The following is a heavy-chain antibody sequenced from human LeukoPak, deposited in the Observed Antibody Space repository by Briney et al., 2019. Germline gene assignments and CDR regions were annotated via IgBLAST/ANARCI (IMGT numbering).Heavy chain of an antibody. CDR2: IRYDGGNT. J-gene: IGHJ4*02. CDR1: GFIFSNYA. CDR3: AKDYTPDY. V-gene: IGHV3-30*02. Sequence: GGSLRLSCAASGFIFSNYAMQWVRQAPGMGLEWVAFIRYDGGNTYYADSVKGRFTISRDNSKNTLYLQMNSLRAEDTAVYYCAKDYTPDYWGQGTLVTVSS.